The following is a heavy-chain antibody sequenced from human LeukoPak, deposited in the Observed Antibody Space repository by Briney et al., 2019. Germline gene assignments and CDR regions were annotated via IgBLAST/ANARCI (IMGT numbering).Heavy chain of an antibody. J-gene: IGHJ6*03. V-gene: IGHV1-8*01. CDR3: ARTESVDCSSTSCSYYYYYYYMDV. Sequence: GASVKVSCKASGYTFTSYDINWARQATGQGLEWMGWMNPNSGNTGYAQKFQGRVTMTRNTSISTAYMELSSLRSEDTAVYYCARTESVDCSSTSCSYYYYYYYMDVWGKGTTVTVSS. CDR2: MNPNSGNT. D-gene: IGHD2-2*01. CDR1: GYTFTSYD.